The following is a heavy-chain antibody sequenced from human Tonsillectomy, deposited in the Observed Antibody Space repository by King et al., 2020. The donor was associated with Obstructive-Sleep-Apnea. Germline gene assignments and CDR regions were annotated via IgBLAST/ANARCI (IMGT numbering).Heavy chain of an antibody. J-gene: IGHJ6*02. CDR3: ARYLYSYRAYGMDV. CDR1: GFTFSSYS. D-gene: IGHD5-18*01. Sequence: VQLVESGGGLVKPGGSLRLSCAASGFTFSSYSMNWVRQAPGKGLEWVSSISSSSSYIYYADSVKDRFTISRDNAKNSLYLQVNSLRAEDTAVYYCARYLYSYRAYGMDVWGQGTTVTVSS. CDR2: ISSSSSYI. V-gene: IGHV3-21*01.